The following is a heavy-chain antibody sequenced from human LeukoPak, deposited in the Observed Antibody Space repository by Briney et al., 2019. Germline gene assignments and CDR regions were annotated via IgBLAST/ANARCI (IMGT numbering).Heavy chain of an antibody. CDR3: ARDRGTYDILTGYYYYYMDV. CDR1: GGTFSSYA. CDR2: IIPIFGTA. Sequence: ASVKVSCKASGGTFSSYAISWVRQAPGQGLEWMGGIIPIFGTANYAQKFQGRVTITTDESTSAAYMELSSLRSEYTAVYYCARDRGTYDILTGYYYYYMDVWGKGTTVTVSS. D-gene: IGHD3-9*01. V-gene: IGHV1-69*05. J-gene: IGHJ6*03.